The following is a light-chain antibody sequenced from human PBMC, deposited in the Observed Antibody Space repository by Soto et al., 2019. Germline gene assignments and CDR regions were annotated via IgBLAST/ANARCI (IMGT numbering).Light chain of an antibody. CDR1: QSVNSN. CDR3: QQYVTSPLT. J-gene: IGKJ4*01. CDR2: GVS. V-gene: IGKV3-20*01. Sequence: EIGLTQSPATLSVSPGERATLSCRASQSVNSNLAWYQQKPGQAPRLLIYGVSSRATGIPARFSGSGSGTDFTLTISRLEPEDFAVYYCQQYVTSPLTFGGGTKVDIK.